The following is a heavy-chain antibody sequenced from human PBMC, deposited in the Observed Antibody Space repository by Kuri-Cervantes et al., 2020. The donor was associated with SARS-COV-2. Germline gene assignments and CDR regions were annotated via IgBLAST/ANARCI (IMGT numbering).Heavy chain of an antibody. CDR2: IYSGGST. CDR1: GFAVSSNY. D-gene: IGHD3-10*01. J-gene: IGHJ3*02. V-gene: IGHV3-53*04. CDR3: ARGTPYGFFYAFDI. Sequence: LSLTCAASGFAVSSNYMSWVRQAPGKGLEWVSVIYSGGSTYYADSVKGRFTISRHNSKNTLYLQMNSLRAEDTAVYYCARGTPYGFFYAFDIWGQGTMVTVSS.